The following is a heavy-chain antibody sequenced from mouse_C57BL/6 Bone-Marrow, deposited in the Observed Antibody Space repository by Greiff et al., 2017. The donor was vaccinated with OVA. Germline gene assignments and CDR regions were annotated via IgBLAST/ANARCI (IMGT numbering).Heavy chain of an antibody. J-gene: IGHJ2*01. CDR3: ARGEDLPLYFDD. CDR2: IYPRSGNT. Sequence: QVQLKQSGAELARPGASVKLSCKASGYTFTSYGISWVKQRTGQGLEWIGEIYPRSGNTYYNEKFKGKATLTADKSSSTAYMELRSLTSEDSAVYFCARGEDLPLYFDDGGQGTTLTVSS. V-gene: IGHV1-81*01. CDR1: GYTFTSYG.